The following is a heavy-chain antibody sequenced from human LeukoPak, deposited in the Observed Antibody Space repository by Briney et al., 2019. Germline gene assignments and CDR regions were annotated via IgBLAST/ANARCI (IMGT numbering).Heavy chain of an antibody. CDR1: GFTFSSYA. V-gene: IGHV3-30*04. CDR2: ISYDGSNK. J-gene: IGHJ4*02. CDR3: ARDGPYYYYDSSAYYDGLSH. D-gene: IGHD3-22*01. Sequence: GGSLRLSCAASGFTFSSYAMHWVRQAPGKGLEWVAVISYDGSNKYYADSVKGRFTISRDNSKNTLYLQMNSLRADDTALYYCARDGPYYYYDSSAYYDGLSHWGQGTLVTVSS.